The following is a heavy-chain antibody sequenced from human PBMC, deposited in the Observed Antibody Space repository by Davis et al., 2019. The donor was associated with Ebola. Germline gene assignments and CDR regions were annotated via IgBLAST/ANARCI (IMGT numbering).Heavy chain of an antibody. D-gene: IGHD3-9*01. V-gene: IGHV3-21*01. J-gene: IGHJ6*02. Sequence: GGSLRLSCAASGFTFSSYSMNWVRQAPGKGLEWVSSISSSSSYIYYADSVKGRFTISRDNAKNSLYLQMNSLRAEDTAVYYCAGGGYFDPYGMDVWGQGTTVTVSS. CDR1: GFTFSSYS. CDR3: AGGGYFDPYGMDV. CDR2: ISSSSSYI.